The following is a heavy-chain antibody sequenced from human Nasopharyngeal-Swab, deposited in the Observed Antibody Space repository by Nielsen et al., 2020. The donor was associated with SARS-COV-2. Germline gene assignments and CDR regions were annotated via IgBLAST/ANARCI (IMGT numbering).Heavy chain of an antibody. CDR3: ARGRYYYDSSPEDYFDY. CDR2: IIPIFGTA. V-gene: IGHV1-69*13. J-gene: IGHJ4*02. D-gene: IGHD3-22*01. Sequence: SVKVSCKASGGTFSSYAISWVRQAPGQGLVWMGGIIPIFGTANYAQKFQGRVTITADESTSTAYMELSSLRSEDTAVYYCARGRYYYDSSPEDYFDYWGQGTLVTVSS. CDR1: GGTFSSYA.